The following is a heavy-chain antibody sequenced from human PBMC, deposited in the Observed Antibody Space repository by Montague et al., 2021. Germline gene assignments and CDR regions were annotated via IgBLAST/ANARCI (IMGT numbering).Heavy chain of an antibody. D-gene: IGHD3-10*01. J-gene: IGHJ4*02. CDR1: GGSLSEYY. CDR2: VRPIGST. CDR3: ASDRGPFDY. Sequence: SETLSLTCGVYGGSLSEYYWTWIRQSPEKGLEWIGEVRPIGSTNYNPSLKSRVTMSVDKSKNQFSLKLRSVTAADTAVYYCASDRGPFDYWGQGTVVTVSS. V-gene: IGHV4-34*01.